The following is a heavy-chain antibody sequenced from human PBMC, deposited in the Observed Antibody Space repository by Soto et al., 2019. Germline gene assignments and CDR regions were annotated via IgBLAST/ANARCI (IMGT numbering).Heavy chain of an antibody. D-gene: IGHD3-10*01. CDR3: AGDPYYYGSAF. Sequence: QVQLVESGGGLVEPGGSLRLSCAASGFRFSDHYMTWIRQAPGKGLEWVSKISSSGTTMYYADSVKGRFTVSRDNAQNSLYLQMNSLSAEDTAVYYCAGDPYYYGSAFWGQGTLVTVSS. CDR1: GFRFSDHY. J-gene: IGHJ4*02. V-gene: IGHV3-11*01. CDR2: ISSSGTTM.